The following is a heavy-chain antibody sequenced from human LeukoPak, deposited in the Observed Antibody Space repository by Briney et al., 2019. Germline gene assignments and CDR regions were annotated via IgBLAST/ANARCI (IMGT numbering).Heavy chain of an antibody. D-gene: IGHD2-15*01. J-gene: IGHJ6*02. CDR2: ISGSGGGT. CDR1: GFAFSNYA. V-gene: IGHV3-23*01. Sequence: GGSLRLSCAASGFAFSNYAMSWVRQAPGKGLECVSIISGSGGGTYYADSVKGRFTISRDNSKNTVYVQMNSLRAEDTAVYYCATAACSGGTCYSTGVYYYGMDVWGQGTTVTVSS. CDR3: ATAACSGGTCYSTGVYYYGMDV.